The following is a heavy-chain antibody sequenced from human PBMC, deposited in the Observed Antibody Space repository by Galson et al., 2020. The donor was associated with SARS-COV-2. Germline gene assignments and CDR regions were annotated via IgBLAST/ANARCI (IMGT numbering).Heavy chain of an antibody. Sequence: GGSLRLSCTTSALTFGDFAVSWFRQAPGKGLEWLGFIRSKTIGGSSEYAASVKGRFAMSRDDSNSVAYLQMNRLRIDDTGMYYCARGSPPYFDYWGQGALVTVSS. D-gene: IGHD6-6*01. V-gene: IGHV3-49*03. CDR1: ALTFGDFA. CDR2: IRSKTIGGSS. J-gene: IGHJ4*02. CDR3: ARGSPPYFDY.